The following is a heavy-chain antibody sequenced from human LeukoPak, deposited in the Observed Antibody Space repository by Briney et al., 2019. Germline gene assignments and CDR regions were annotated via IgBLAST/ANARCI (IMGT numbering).Heavy chain of an antibody. J-gene: IGHJ4*02. CDR1: GFTFSNAW. CDR2: IKSKTDGGTT. CDR3: TTDLLRIVHIDY. V-gene: IGHV3-15*01. D-gene: IGHD1-26*01. Sequence: SGGSLRLSCAASGFTFSNAWMSWVRQAPGKGLEWVGRIKSKTDGGTTDYAAPVKGRFTISRDDSKNTLYLQMTSLKTEDTAVYYCTTDLLRIVHIDYWGQGTLVTVSS.